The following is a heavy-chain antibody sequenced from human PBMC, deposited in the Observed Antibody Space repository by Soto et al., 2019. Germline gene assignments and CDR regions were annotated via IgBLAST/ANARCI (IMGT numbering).Heavy chain of an antibody. CDR3: ARSISSIAAAGIVYDYYGMDV. CDR1: GGTFSSYA. V-gene: IGHV1-69*01. J-gene: IGHJ6*02. D-gene: IGHD6-13*01. Sequence: QVQLVQSGAEVKKPGSSVKVSCKASGGTFSSYAISWVRQAPGQGLEWMGGIIPIFGTANYAQKFQGRVTITADECTSAGYMELSSLRSEDTAVYYCARSISSIAAAGIVYDYYGMDVWGQGTTVTVSS. CDR2: IIPIFGTA.